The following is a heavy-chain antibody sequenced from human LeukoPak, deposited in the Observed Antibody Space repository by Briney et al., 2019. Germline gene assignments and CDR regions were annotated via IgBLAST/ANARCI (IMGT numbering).Heavy chain of an antibody. Sequence: GSLRLSCAASGFTFRSYGMSWVRQAPGQGLEWVSAISGSGGSTYYADSVKGRFTISRDNSKNTLYLQMNSLRAEDTAVYYCAKDKGLIVATIPLDYWGQGTLVTVSS. CDR1: GFTFRSYG. D-gene: IGHD5-12*01. CDR2: ISGSGGST. V-gene: IGHV3-23*01. CDR3: AKDKGLIVATIPLDY. J-gene: IGHJ4*02.